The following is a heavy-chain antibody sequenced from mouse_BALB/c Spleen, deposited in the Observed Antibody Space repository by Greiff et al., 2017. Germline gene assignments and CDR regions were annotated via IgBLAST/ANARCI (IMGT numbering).Heavy chain of an antibody. CDR3: ARYDGYSYAMDY. J-gene: IGHJ4*01. CDR2: ISTYYGDA. Sequence: QVQLQQSGAELVRPGVSVKISCKGSGYTFTDYAMHWVKQSHAKSLEWIGVISTYYGDASYNQKFKGKATMTVDKSSSTAYMELARLTSEDSAIYYCARYDGYSYAMDYWGQGTSVTVSS. V-gene: IGHV1S137*01. D-gene: IGHD2-3*01. CDR1: GYTFTDYA.